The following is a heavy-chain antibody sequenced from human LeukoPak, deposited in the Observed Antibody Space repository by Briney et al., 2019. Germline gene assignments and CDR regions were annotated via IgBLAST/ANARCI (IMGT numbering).Heavy chain of an antibody. CDR1: GGTFSSYT. Sequence: ASVKVSCKASGGTFSSYTISWVRQAPGQGLEWMGRIIPILGIANYAQKFQGRVTITADKSTSTAYMELSSLRSEDTAVYYCAQLWFGELFSQPFNWFDPWGQGTLVTVSS. D-gene: IGHD3-10*01. J-gene: IGHJ5*02. CDR2: IIPILGIA. CDR3: AQLWFGELFSQPFNWFDP. V-gene: IGHV1-69*02.